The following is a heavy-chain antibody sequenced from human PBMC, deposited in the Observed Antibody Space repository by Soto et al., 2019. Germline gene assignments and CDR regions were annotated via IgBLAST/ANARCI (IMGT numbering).Heavy chain of an antibody. CDR3: ARDLKVVATSFDY. CDR1: GFTFSSYS. CDR2: ISSSSSYI. J-gene: IGHJ4*02. D-gene: IGHD5-12*01. Sequence: GGSLRLSCAASGFTFSSYSMNWVRQAPGKGLEWVSSISSSSSYIYYADSVKGRFTISRDNAKNSLYLQMNSLRAEDTAVYYCARDLKVVATSFDYWGQGTLVTVSS. V-gene: IGHV3-21*01.